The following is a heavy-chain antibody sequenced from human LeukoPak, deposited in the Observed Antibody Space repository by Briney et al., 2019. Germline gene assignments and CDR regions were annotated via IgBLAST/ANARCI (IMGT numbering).Heavy chain of an antibody. D-gene: IGHD1-26*01. Sequence: SETLSLTCAVYGGSFGGYYWSWIRQPPGKGLEWIGEINHSGSTNYNPSLKSRVTISVDTSKNQFSLKLSSVTAADTAVYYCATGREDFDYWGQGTLVTVSS. CDR2: INHSGST. V-gene: IGHV4-34*01. J-gene: IGHJ4*02. CDR3: ATGREDFDY. CDR1: GGSFGGYY.